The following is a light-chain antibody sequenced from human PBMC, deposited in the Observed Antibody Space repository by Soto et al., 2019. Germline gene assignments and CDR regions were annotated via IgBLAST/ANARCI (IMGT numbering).Light chain of an antibody. CDR3: KQKSSYRST. Sequence: DIQMTQSPSTLSASVGDRVTITCRASQSISGWLAWYQQKAGKAPKLLIYKASTLQSAVPSRLAGSGSGKEFLPTTSSLKPDDLAINSCKQKSSYRSTLGQGTK. CDR1: QSISGW. V-gene: IGKV1-5*03. J-gene: IGKJ2*01. CDR2: KAS.